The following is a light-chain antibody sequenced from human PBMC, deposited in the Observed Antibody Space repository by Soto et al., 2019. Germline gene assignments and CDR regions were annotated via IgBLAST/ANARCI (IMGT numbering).Light chain of an antibody. Sequence: EVLVTQSPDTLSVSPGERVTLSCRASQSVRSNLAWYQQKPGQAPRLLIYGASTRATGIPARFSGSGSGTEFTLTISSLQSEDSAVYYCQHYDNWPPLTFGGGTKVEIK. CDR2: GAS. CDR3: QHYDNWPPLT. J-gene: IGKJ4*01. CDR1: QSVRSN. V-gene: IGKV3D-15*01.